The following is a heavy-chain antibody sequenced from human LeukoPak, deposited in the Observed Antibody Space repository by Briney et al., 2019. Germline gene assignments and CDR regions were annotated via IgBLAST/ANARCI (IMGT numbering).Heavy chain of an antibody. CDR2: ISGYNGNT. V-gene: IGHV1-18*01. CDR3: ARGPANWLDP. Sequence: ASVKVSCKASGYTFSNYGISWVRQAPGQGLEWMGWISGYNGNTNQAQKLQGRVTMTTDTSTSTAYMELRSLRSDDTAVYYCARGPANWLDPWGQGTLVAVSS. CDR1: GYTFSNYG. J-gene: IGHJ5*02.